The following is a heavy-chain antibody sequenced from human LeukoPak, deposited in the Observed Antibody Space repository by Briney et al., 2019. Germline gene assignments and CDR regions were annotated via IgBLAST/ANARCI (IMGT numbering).Heavy chain of an antibody. CDR3: AKDLLDGEAVAGQYLDC. V-gene: IGHV3-7*01. CDR1: GFTFNTYW. CDR2: IKHDGSAQ. J-gene: IGHJ4*02. Sequence: GGSLRLSCAASGFTFNTYWMSWVRQAPGKGLEWVGNIKHDGSAQYFTDSVEGRFTISRDNAKNSLYLHLNSLRAEDTAVYYWAKDLLDGEAVAGQYLDCWRQGTL. D-gene: IGHD6-19*01.